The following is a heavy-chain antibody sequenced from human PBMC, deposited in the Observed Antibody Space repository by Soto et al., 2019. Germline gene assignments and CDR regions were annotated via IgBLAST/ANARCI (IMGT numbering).Heavy chain of an antibody. V-gene: IGHV3-13*04. CDR2: IGTAGDT. Sequence: GGSLRLSCAASGFTFSSYDMHWVRQATGKGLERVSAIGTAGDTYYPGSVKGRFTISRENAKNSLYLQMNSLRAGDTAVYYCARGGYYYDSSGYYYDYWGQGTLVTV. CDR3: ARGGYYYDSSGYYYDY. CDR1: GFTFSSYD. J-gene: IGHJ4*02. D-gene: IGHD3-22*01.